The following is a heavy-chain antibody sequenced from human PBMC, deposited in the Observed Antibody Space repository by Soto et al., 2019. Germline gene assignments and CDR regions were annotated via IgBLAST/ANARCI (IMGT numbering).Heavy chain of an antibody. CDR1: GFTFSSYG. CDR3: ARGKWELTY. CDR2: IWYDGSNK. J-gene: IGHJ4*02. D-gene: IGHD1-26*01. V-gene: IGHV3-33*01. Sequence: QVQLVESGGGVVQPGSSLRLSCAASGFTFSSYGIHWVRQAPGKGLEWVAIIWYDGSNKYYADSVKGRFTISRDNSRNTVYLQMNSRRAEDTAVYYCARGKWELTYWGQGTLVTVSS.